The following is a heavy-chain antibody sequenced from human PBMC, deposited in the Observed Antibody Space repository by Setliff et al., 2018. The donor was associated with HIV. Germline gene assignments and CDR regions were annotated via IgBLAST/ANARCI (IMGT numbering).Heavy chain of an antibody. D-gene: IGHD3-10*01. CDR1: GYTFTNYY. V-gene: IGHV1-2*02. Sequence: ASVKVSCKASGYTFTNYYIHWVRQAPGQGLEWMGWINPNSGGTNYEQKFQGRVTMTSDTSTRTVYMELSSLTSDDTAVYFCARVLSVTMIRGAHGYWGQGTLVTVSS. J-gene: IGHJ4*02. CDR3: ARVLSVTMIRGAHGY. CDR2: INPNSGGT.